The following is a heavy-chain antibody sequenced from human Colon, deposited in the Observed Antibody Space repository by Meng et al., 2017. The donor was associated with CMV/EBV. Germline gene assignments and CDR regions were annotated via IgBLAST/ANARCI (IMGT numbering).Heavy chain of an antibody. CDR2: ITTASLYT. CDR1: GFSFSSYG. CDR3: ARAGLRAVEATRSDY. Sequence: ETLSLTCAASGFSFSSYGMNWVRQAPGKGLEWVSSITTASLYTHYADSVRGRFTISRDNANNSVYLHMTTLRAEDTAVYYCARAGLRAVEATRSDYWGQGTLVTVSS. J-gene: IGHJ4*02. D-gene: IGHD6-19*01. V-gene: IGHV3-21*01.